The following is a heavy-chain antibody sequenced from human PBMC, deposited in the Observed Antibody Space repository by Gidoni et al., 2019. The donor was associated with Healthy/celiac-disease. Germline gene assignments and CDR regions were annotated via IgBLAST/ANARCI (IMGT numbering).Heavy chain of an antibody. J-gene: IGHJ3*02. Sequence: QLQLQESGSGLVKPSQTLSLTCAAPGGSISRGGYSWSWFRHPPGKGLEWVGYIYPSGCTYYNPSLKSRVTISVDKSKNQFSLKLSSVTAADTAVDYCARQTYYYDSSGLDAFDIGGQGTMLTVPS. CDR2: IYPSGCT. CDR1: GGSISRGGYS. CDR3: ARQTYYYDSSGLDAFDI. V-gene: IGHV4-30-2*01. D-gene: IGHD3-22*01.